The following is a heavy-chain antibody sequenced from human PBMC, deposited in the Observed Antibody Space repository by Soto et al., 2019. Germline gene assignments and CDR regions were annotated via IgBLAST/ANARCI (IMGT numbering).Heavy chain of an antibody. D-gene: IGHD6-19*01. V-gene: IGHV4-59*01. J-gene: IGHJ4*02. Sequence: SETLSLTCTVSGASMSGYYWTWIRQHPGKGLEWIGYIYSSATTNYNPSLKSRVIISVDTSKNQFSLKLSSVTAAYTAVYYCSRGRTTGSVWAGIGYCGQGTQVTVSS. CDR3: SRGRTTGSVWAGIGY. CDR2: IYSSATT. CDR1: GASMSGYY.